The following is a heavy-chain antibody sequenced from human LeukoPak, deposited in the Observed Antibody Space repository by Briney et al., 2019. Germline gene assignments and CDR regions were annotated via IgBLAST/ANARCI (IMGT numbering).Heavy chain of an antibody. V-gene: IGHV3-9*01. CDR2: ISWNSGSI. J-gene: IGHJ4*02. CDR1: GFTFDDYA. D-gene: IGHD6-19*01. CDR3: AKDKGYKAVAGIFDY. Sequence: PGRSLRLSCAASGFTFDDYAMHWVRQAPGKGLEWVSGISWNSGSIGYADSVKGRFTISRDNAKNSLYLQMNSLRAEDTALYYCAKDKGYKAVAGIFDYWGQGTLVTVSS.